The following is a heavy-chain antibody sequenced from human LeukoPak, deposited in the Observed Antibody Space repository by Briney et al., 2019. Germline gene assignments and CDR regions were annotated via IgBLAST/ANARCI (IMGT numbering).Heavy chain of an antibody. CDR1: GFTFSTYN. V-gene: IGHV3-21*01. CDR2: ISGCSTYM. CDR3: ERDLASGDY. J-gene: IGHJ4*02. D-gene: IGHD3-16*01. Sequence: NTGGPLRLSCAASGFTFSTYNMNWVRQAPGRGLKWVSFISGCSTYMYYADSVKGRFTISRDNAKNSLYLQMNSLRPDDAAVYYCERDLASGDYWGQGTLVTASS.